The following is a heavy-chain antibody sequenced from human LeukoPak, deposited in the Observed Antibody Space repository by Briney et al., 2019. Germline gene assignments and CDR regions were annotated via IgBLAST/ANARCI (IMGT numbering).Heavy chain of an antibody. D-gene: IGHD4-23*01. CDR3: ARESRYGGNSGNYYYGMDV. CDR1: GYTFTSYD. Sequence: ASVKVSCKASGYTFTSYDINWVRQATGQGLEWVGWMNPNSGNTGYAQKFQGRVTMTRNTSISTAYMELSSLRSEDTAVYYCARESRYGGNSGNYYYGMDVWGQGTTVTVSS. V-gene: IGHV1-8*01. J-gene: IGHJ6*02. CDR2: MNPNSGNT.